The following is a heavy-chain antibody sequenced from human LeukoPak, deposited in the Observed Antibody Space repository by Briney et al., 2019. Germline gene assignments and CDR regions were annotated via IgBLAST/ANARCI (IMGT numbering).Heavy chain of an antibody. Sequence: QPGGSLRLSCAASGFTFSSYDMHWVRQATGKGLEWVSAIGTAGDTYYPGSVKGRLTISRENAKNSLYLQMNSLRAGDTAVYYCARGSPIWFGETNYGMDVWGQGTTVTVSS. CDR2: IGTAGDT. CDR1: GFTFSSYD. D-gene: IGHD3-10*01. CDR3: ARGSPIWFGETNYGMDV. V-gene: IGHV3-13*01. J-gene: IGHJ6*02.